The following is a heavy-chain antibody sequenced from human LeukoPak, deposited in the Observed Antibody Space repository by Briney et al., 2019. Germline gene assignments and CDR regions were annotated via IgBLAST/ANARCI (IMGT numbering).Heavy chain of an antibody. D-gene: IGHD6-19*01. CDR3: ATVQWLVNWFDP. J-gene: IGHJ5*02. Sequence: ASVKVSYKVSGYTLTELSMHWVRQAPGKGLEWMGGFDPEDGETIYAQKFQGRVTMTEDTSTDTAYMELSSLRSEDTAVYYCATVQWLVNWFDPWGQGTLVTVSS. CDR1: GYTLTELS. CDR2: FDPEDGET. V-gene: IGHV1-24*01.